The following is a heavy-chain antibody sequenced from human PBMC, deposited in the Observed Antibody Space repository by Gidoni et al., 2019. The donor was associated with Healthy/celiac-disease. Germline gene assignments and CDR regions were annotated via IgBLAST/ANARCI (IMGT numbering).Heavy chain of an antibody. CDR2: ISYDGSNK. CDR1: GFPFRSYA. J-gene: IGHJ3*02. CDR3: ARWGMSGSLFDAFDI. Sequence: QVQLVESGGGVVQPGRSLRLSCAASGFPFRSYAMHWVRQAPGKGLEWVAVISYDGSNKYYADSVKGRFTISRDNSKNTLYLQMNSLRAEDTAVYYCARWGMSGSLFDAFDIWGQGTMVTVSS. D-gene: IGHD1-26*01. V-gene: IGHV3-30*04.